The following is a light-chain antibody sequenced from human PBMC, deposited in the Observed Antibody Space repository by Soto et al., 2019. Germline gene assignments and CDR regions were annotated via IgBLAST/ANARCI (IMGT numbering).Light chain of an antibody. Sequence: SYELTQPSSVSESPGQTARITCSGDVLAKKYARWFQQKPGQAPVLVIYKDSERPSGIPERFSGSSSGTTVTLTISGAQVEDEADYYCYSAADNNLKFGGGTQLTVL. CDR1: VLAKKY. J-gene: IGLJ2*01. V-gene: IGLV3-27*01. CDR3: YSAADNNLK. CDR2: KDS.